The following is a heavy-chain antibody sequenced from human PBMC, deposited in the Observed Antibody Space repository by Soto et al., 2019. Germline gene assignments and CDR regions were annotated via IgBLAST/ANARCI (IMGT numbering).Heavy chain of an antibody. V-gene: IGHV3-23*01. CDR2: ISGSGGST. CDR1: GFTFSSYA. CDR3: AKRSSSSTFDY. J-gene: IGHJ4*02. Sequence: GGSLRLSCAASGFTFSSYAMTWVRQAPGKGLEWVSGISGSGGSTYYADSVKGRFTISRDNSKNTLYLQMNTLRAEDTAVYYCAKRSSSSTFDYWGQGTQVTVSS. D-gene: IGHD6-6*01.